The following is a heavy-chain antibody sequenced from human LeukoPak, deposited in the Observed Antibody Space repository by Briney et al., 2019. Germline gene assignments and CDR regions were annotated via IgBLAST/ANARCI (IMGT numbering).Heavy chain of an antibody. CDR1: GFTFSSYA. J-gene: IGHJ3*02. CDR2: IRYDGSNQ. V-gene: IGHV3-30*02. Sequence: GGSLRLSCAASGFTFSSYAMHWVRQTPDKGLEWVAFIRYDGSNQYYADSVKGRFIISRDNSKSTLYLEMNSLRTIDTAVYYCAKVSLVMTNDAFDIWGQGTMVTVSS. CDR3: AKVSLVMTNDAFDI. D-gene: IGHD3-16*01.